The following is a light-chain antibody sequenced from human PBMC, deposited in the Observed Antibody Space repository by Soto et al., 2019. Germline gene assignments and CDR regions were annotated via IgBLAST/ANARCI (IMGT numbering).Light chain of an antibody. CDR3: GSYTDSITYV. CDR2: EVT. V-gene: IGLV2-14*01. J-gene: IGLJ1*01. Sequence: QSVLTQPASVSGSPGQSVTISCTGTTSDVGGYNYVSWYQQHPGKAPILMIYEVTNRPSGVSNRFSGSKSGNTASLTISGLQVEDEADYYCGSYTDSITYVFGTGTKVTVL. CDR1: TSDVGGYNY.